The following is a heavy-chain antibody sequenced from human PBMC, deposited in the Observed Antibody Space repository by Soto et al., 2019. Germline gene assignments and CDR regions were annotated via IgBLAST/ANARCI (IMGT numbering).Heavy chain of an antibody. D-gene: IGHD3-10*01. Sequence: QVQLQESGPGLVKPSETLSLSCTVSGGSISSYYWSWFRQSPGKRMEWIGYVHHSWGSSYNPSLQSQVDISLDTPKSQFSLKVTSVTATDTAVYYCARQGFGPLHGLVDVWGQGTTVTVSS. CDR2: VHHSWGS. CDR3: ARQGFGPLHGLVDV. CDR1: GGSISSYY. J-gene: IGHJ6*02. V-gene: IGHV4-59*08.